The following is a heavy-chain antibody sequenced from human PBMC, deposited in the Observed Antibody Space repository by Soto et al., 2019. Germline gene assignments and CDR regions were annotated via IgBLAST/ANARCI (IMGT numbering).Heavy chain of an antibody. CDR1: GFTFSSYS. Sequence: GGSLRLSCAASGFTFSSYSMNWVRQAPGKGLEWVSSISSSSSYIYYADSVKGRFTISRDNAKNSLYLQMNSLRAEDTAVYYCARDSSALKASDFWCPGLMVTLSS. CDR3: ARDSSALKASDF. D-gene: IGHD6-6*01. J-gene: IGHJ3*01. V-gene: IGHV3-21*01. CDR2: ISSSSSYI.